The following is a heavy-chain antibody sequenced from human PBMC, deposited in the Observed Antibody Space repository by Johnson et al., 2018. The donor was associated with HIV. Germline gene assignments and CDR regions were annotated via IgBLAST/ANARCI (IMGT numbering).Heavy chain of an antibody. CDR2: INSDGSST. CDR1: GFTFSRYW. V-gene: IGHV3-74*01. D-gene: IGHD4-23*01. Sequence: EVQLVESGGGVVQPGRSLRLSCAASGFTFSRYWMHWVRQVPGKGLVWVSRINSDGSSTNSADSVKGRFTISRDNAKNTLYLQMNSLRAEDTAVYYCARDRGALATVEQDAFDIWGQGTMVTVSS. CDR3: ARDRGALATVEQDAFDI. J-gene: IGHJ3*02.